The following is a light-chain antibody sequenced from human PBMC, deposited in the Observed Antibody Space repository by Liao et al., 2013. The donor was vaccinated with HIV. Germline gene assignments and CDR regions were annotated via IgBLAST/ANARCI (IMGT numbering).Light chain of an antibody. CDR1: RLGNKW. Sequence: SYELTQPPSVSVSPGQTANITCSGQRLGNKWTSWYQQRPGQSPILVIYDDMKRPSGIPERFSASKSGHTATLTISGTQTMDEADYYCQTWDFSTSFVFGTGTRVTVL. V-gene: IGLV3-1*01. J-gene: IGLJ1*01. CDR2: DDM. CDR3: QTWDFSTSFV.